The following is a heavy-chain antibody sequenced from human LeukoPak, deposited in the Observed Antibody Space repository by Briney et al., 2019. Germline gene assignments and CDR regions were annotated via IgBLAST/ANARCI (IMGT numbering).Heavy chain of an antibody. CDR2: ISGSGGST. D-gene: IGHD6-13*01. CDR3: AKASSSWYNEPYDY. V-gene: IGHV3-23*01. CDR1: GGSFSGYY. Sequence: RPSETLSLTCAVYGGSFSGYYWSWVRQAPGKGLEWVSAISGSGGSTYYADSVKGRFTISRDNSKNTLYLQMNSLRAEDTAVYYCAKASSSWYNEPYDYWGQGTLVTVSS. J-gene: IGHJ4*02.